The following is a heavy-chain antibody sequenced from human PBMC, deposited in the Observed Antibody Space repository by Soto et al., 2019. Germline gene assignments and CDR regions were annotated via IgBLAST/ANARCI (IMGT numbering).Heavy chain of an antibody. Sequence: QVQLVQSGAEVKKPGASVKVSCKASGYTFTSYGISWVRQAPGQGLEWMGWISAYNGNTNYAQKLQGRVTMTTDTSTSKAYMELRSLRSDDTAVYSCARDPGEYCSSTSCPSGFDYWGQGTLVTVSS. CDR1: GYTFTSYG. D-gene: IGHD2-2*01. CDR2: ISAYNGNT. J-gene: IGHJ4*02. CDR3: ARDPGEYCSSTSCPSGFDY. V-gene: IGHV1-18*01.